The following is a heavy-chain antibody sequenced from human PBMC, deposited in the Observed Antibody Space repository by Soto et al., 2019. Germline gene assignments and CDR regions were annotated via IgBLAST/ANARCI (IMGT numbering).Heavy chain of an antibody. D-gene: IGHD6-6*01. J-gene: IGHJ4*02. V-gene: IGHV2-26*01. CDR1: GFSLSNARMG. Sequence: QVTLKESGPVLVKPTETLTLTCTVSGFSLSNARMGMSWIRQPPGKALEWLAHIFSNDEKSYSTSLKSRLTISKDTSKSQVVLTMTNMDPVDTATYYCARIPPGESIAAHFDYWGQGTLVTVSS. CDR2: IFSNDEK. CDR3: ARIPPGESIAAHFDY.